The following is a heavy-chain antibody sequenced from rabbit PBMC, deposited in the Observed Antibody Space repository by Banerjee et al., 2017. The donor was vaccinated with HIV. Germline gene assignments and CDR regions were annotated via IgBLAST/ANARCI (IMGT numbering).Heavy chain of an antibody. V-gene: IGHV1S45*01. CDR3: ARNSYAYGPYAYNL. CDR2: IYAGSSGST. CDR1: GIDFSSYYR. Sequence: QQQLEESGGGLVKPGGTLTLTCKASGIDFSSYYRMCWVRQAPGKGLEWIACIYAGSSGSTYYASWAKGRFTISKTPSTTVTLQMTSLTAADTATYFCARNSYAYGPYAYNLWGPGTLVTVS. D-gene: IGHD6-1*01. J-gene: IGHJ4*01.